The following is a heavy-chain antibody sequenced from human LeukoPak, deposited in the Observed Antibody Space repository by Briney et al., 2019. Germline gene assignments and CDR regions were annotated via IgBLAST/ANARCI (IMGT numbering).Heavy chain of an antibody. CDR3: ARSLRAGVDY. Sequence: PGGSLRLSCAASGFTFSSYSMNWVRQAPGKGLEWVSSISSSSSYIYYADSVKGRFTISRDNAKNSLYLQTNSLRAEDTAVYYCARSLRAGVDYWGQGTLVTVSS. CDR1: GFTFSSYS. V-gene: IGHV3-21*01. D-gene: IGHD6-13*01. CDR2: ISSSSSYI. J-gene: IGHJ4*02.